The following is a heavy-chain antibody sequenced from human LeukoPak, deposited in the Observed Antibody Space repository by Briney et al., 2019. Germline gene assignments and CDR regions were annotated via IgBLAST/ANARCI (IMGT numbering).Heavy chain of an antibody. CDR3: ARAGSGWSLDY. J-gene: IGHJ4*02. Sequence: SETLSLTCTVSGGSISTYYWTWIRQPPGKGLEWIGYNSYSGNTNYNPSLKSRVTISVDMSKSQFSLKLSSVTAADTAVYYCARAGSGWSLDYWGQGTLVTVSS. CDR2: NSYSGNT. D-gene: IGHD6-19*01. CDR1: GGSISTYY. V-gene: IGHV4-59*01.